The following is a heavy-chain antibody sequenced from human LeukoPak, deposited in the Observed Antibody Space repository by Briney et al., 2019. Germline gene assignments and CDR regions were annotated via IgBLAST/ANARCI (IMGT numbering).Heavy chain of an antibody. D-gene: IGHD3-22*01. Sequence: GASVKVSCKASGYTFTSYDINWVRQATGQGLEWMGWINPNSGGTNYAQKFQGRVTMTRDTSISTAYMELSWLRSDDTAVYYCAREDFYDSSGYYKNKEYFQHWGQGTLVTVSS. CDR1: GYTFTSYD. CDR3: AREDFYDSSGYYKNKEYFQH. V-gene: IGHV1-2*02. J-gene: IGHJ1*01. CDR2: INPNSGGT.